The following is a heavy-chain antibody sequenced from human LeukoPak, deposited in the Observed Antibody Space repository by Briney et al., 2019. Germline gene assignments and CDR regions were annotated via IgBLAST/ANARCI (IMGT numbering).Heavy chain of an antibody. CDR2: ISGYNGLT. Sequence: VASVKVSCKASGYNFNSYGISWLRQVPGQGLEWMGWISGYNGLTRYGKNVQGRVTLTTDTSTRTAYMELRSLRSDDTAVYYCARTLIEYSVSSCYFDYWGQGTLVTVSS. D-gene: IGHD6-6*01. V-gene: IGHV1-18*01. J-gene: IGHJ4*02. CDR3: ARTLIEYSVSSCYFDY. CDR1: GYNFNSYG.